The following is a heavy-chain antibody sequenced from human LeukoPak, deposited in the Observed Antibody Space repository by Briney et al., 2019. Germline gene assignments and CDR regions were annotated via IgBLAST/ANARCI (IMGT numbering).Heavy chain of an antibody. D-gene: IGHD3-22*01. CDR2: IYYSGST. CDR1: GGSISSSSYY. J-gene: IGHJ5*02. V-gene: IGHV4-39*07. Sequence: SETLSLTCTVSGGSISSSSYYWGWIRQPPGKGLEWIGSIYYSGSTYYNPSLKSRVTISVDTSKNQFSLKLNSVTAADTAVYYRARAGAMGPMGSSGYNWLDPWGQGTLVTVSS. CDR3: ARAGAMGPMGSSGYNWLDP.